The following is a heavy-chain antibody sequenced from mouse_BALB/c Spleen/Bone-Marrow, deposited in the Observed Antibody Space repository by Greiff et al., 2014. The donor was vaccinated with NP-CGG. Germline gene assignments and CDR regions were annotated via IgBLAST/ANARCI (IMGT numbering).Heavy chain of an antibody. CDR2: INPSSGYN. Sequence: QVQLQQSAAELVRPGASVKMSCKASGYSFTSYTMHWVKQRPGQGLEWIGYINPSSGYNEYNQKFKDKTTLTADKSSNTAYMQLSSLASEDCAGYYCARPYGNYVYYWGQGTTLTVSS. CDR3: ARPYGNYVYY. V-gene: IGHV1-4*02. D-gene: IGHD2-10*02. J-gene: IGHJ2*01. CDR1: GYSFTSYT.